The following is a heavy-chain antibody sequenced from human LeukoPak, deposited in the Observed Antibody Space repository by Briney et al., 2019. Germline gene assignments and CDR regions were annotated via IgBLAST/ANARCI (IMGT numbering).Heavy chain of an antibody. CDR1: GGSISSYY. CDR2: INHSGST. D-gene: IGHD3-16*02. CDR3: ARSNYVWGSYRPRQSDAFDI. J-gene: IGHJ3*02. V-gene: IGHV4-34*01. Sequence: SETLSLTCTVSGGSISSYYWSCIRQPPGKGLEWIGEINHSGSTNYNPSLKSRVTMSVDTSKNQFSLKLSSVTAADTAVYYCARSNYVWGSYRPRQSDAFDIWGQGTMVTVSS.